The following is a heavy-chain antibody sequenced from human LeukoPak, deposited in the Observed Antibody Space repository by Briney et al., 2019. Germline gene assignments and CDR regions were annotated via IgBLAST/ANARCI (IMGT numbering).Heavy chain of an antibody. CDR2: ISGSGGST. J-gene: IGHJ4*02. D-gene: IGHD3-10*01. CDR3: AKERVYYGSGSYGPLIN. Sequence: GGSLRLSCAASGFTFSSYAMSWVRQAPGKGLEWVSAISGSGGSTYYADSVKGRFTISRDNSRNTLYLQMNSLRAEDTAVYYCAKERVYYGSGSYGPLINWGQGTLVTVSS. V-gene: IGHV3-23*01. CDR1: GFTFSSYA.